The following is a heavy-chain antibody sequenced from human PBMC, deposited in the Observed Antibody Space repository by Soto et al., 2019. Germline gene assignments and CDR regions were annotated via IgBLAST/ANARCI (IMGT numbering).Heavy chain of an antibody. CDR3: ARDIAAADHAYYFDY. Sequence: PSETLSLTCTVSGGSVSSGSYYWSWIRQPPGKGLEWIGYIYYSGSTNYNPSLKSRVTTSVDTSKNQFSLKLSSVTAADTAVYYCARDIAAADHAYYFDYWGQGTLVTVSS. D-gene: IGHD6-13*01. CDR1: GGSVSSGSYY. V-gene: IGHV4-61*01. CDR2: IYYSGST. J-gene: IGHJ4*02.